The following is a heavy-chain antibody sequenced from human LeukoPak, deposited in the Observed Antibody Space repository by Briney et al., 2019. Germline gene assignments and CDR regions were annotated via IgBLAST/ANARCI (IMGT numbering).Heavy chain of an antibody. Sequence: PGGSLRLSCAASGFTVSSNCMSWVRQAPGKGLEWVSVIYSGGSTYYADSVKGRFTISRDNSKNTLYLQMNSLRAEDTAVYYCARESANCTNGVCYTEDYFDYWGQGTLVTVSS. J-gene: IGHJ4*02. CDR3: ARESANCTNGVCYTEDYFDY. CDR1: GFTVSSNC. V-gene: IGHV3-66*02. CDR2: IYSGGST. D-gene: IGHD2-8*01.